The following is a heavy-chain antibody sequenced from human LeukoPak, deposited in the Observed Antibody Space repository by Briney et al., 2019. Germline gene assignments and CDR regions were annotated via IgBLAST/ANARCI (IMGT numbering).Heavy chain of an antibody. J-gene: IGHJ5*02. CDR2: IIPILGIA. V-gene: IGHV1-69*04. CDR1: GGTFSSYA. CDR3: ARRAIGMTTVTDNWFDP. D-gene: IGHD4-17*01. Sequence: ASVKVSCKASGGTFSSYAISWVRQAPGQGLEWMGRIIPILGIANYAQKFQGRVTITADKSTSTAYMELSSLRSEDTAVYYCARRAIGMTTVTDNWFDPWGQGTLVTVSS.